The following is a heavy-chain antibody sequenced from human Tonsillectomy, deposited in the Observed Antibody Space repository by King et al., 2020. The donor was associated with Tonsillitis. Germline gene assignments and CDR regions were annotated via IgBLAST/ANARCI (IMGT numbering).Heavy chain of an antibody. J-gene: IGHJ4*02. V-gene: IGHV3-33*01. CDR3: ARDGGYCSGGNCYRPHYFDY. CDR1: GFTFSNYA. Sequence: VQLVESGGGVVRPGRSLRLSCASSGFTFSNYAMHWVRQAPGKGLEWVAVTWSDGSDQYYADSVKGRFTISRDNSKGTVYLQMNSLRVEDAAVYYCARDGGYCSGGNCYRPHYFDYWGQGTLVTVSS. D-gene: IGHD2-15*01. CDR2: TWSDGSDQ.